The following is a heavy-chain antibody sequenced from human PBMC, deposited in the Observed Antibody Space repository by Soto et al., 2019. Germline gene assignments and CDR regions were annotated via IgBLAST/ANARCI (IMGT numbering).Heavy chain of an antibody. CDR2: ISSTRST. Sequence: SETLSLTCNVSGASISSNYWSWIRQHPGEGLEWIGYISSTRSTYYNPSLKSRVTISVDTSKNQFSLKLSSVTAADTAVYYCARGVVDDALDIWGQGTMVTVSS. CDR1: GASISSNY. J-gene: IGHJ3*02. V-gene: IGHV4-59*12. D-gene: IGHD3-3*01. CDR3: ARGVVDDALDI.